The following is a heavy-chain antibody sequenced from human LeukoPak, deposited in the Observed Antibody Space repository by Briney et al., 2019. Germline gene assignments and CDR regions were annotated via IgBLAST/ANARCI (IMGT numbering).Heavy chain of an antibody. CDR1: GFTFSSYE. J-gene: IGHJ4*02. CDR2: ISSSGSTI. D-gene: IGHD3-22*01. Sequence: GGSLRLSCAASGFTFSSYEMNWVRQAPGKGLEWVSYISSSGSTIYYADSVKGRFTISRDKAKNSLYLQMNSLRAEDTAVYYCARDKSSGALGYWGQGTLVTVSS. CDR3: ARDKSSGALGY. V-gene: IGHV3-48*03.